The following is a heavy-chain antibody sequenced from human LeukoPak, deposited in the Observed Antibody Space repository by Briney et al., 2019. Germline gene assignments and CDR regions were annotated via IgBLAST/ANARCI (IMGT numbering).Heavy chain of an antibody. CDR2: IYYSGST. CDR1: GGSFSGYY. J-gene: IGHJ4*02. V-gene: IGHV4-59*04. CDR3: AVDSSGYLRMDI. D-gene: IGHD3-22*01. Sequence: SETLSLTCAVYGGSFSGYYWSWIRQPRGKGLEWIGSIYYSGSTYYNPSLESRVTISLDTSKNQFSLKLTSVTAADTAVYYCAVDSSGYLRMDIWGQGTLVTVSS.